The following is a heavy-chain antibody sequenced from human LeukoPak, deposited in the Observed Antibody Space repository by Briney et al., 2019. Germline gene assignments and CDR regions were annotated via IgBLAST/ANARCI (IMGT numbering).Heavy chain of an antibody. CDR3: ARGSFILSDSQADY. Sequence: ASVKVSCEASGYTFTGYYMHWVRQAPGQGLEWMGWINPNSGGTNYAQKFQGRVTMTRDTSISTAYMELSRLRSDDTAVYYCARGSFILSDSQADYWGQGTLVTVSS. V-gene: IGHV1-2*02. D-gene: IGHD2-8*01. J-gene: IGHJ4*02. CDR1: GYTFTGYY. CDR2: INPNSGGT.